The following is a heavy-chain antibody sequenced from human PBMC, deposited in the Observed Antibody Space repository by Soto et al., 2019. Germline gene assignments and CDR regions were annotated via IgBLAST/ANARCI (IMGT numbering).Heavy chain of an antibody. J-gene: IGHJ4*02. D-gene: IGHD5-18*01. CDR1: GGSVSSGSYY. V-gene: IGHV4-39*01. CDR2: IYYSGST. CDR3: ARIDTAMGYFDY. Sequence: SETLSLTCTVSGGSVSSGSYYWSWIRQPPGKGLEWIGCIYYSGSTNYNPSLKSRVTISVDTSKNQFSLKLSSVTAADTAVYYCARIDTAMGYFDYWGQGTLVTVSS.